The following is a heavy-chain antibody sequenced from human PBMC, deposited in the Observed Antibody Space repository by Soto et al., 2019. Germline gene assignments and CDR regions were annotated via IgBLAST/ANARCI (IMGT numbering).Heavy chain of an antibody. D-gene: IGHD2-2*02. Sequence: GGSLRLSCAASGFPFRSYWMHWVRQAPGKGLVWVSRINSDGTSTNYADSVKGRFTISRDNAKNTLNLKMNSLRAEDTAVYYCARGSGAAAIVPAEYFQRWGQGTLVTVSS. V-gene: IGHV3-74*01. J-gene: IGHJ1*01. CDR1: GFPFRSYW. CDR2: INSDGTST. CDR3: ARGSGAAAIVPAEYFQR.